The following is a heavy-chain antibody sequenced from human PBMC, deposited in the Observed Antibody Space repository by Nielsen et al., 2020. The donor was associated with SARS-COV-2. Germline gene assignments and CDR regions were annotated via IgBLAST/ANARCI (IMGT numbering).Heavy chain of an antibody. D-gene: IGHD6-13*01. V-gene: IGHV4-61*01. J-gene: IGHJ5*02. CDR2: IYNSEST. Sequence: GALRLSCTVSSGSVSSGSHYWSWIRQPPGKGLEWIGYIYNSESTNYNPSLKSRITISVDTSKNQFSLKMHSVSAADTAVYYCARGIAALDPNWFDPWGQGTLVIVSS. CDR3: ARGIAALDPNWFDP. CDR1: SGSVSSGSHY.